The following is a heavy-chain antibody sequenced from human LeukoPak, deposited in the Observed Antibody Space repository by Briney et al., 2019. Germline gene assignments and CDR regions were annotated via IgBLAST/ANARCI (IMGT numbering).Heavy chain of an antibody. CDR3: ARERLVDSSSSEEGAFDI. CDR1: GYTFTGYY. V-gene: IGHV1-2*02. Sequence: ASVKVSCTASGYTFTGYYMHWVRQAPGQGLGWMGWINPNSGGTNYAQKFQGRVTMTRDTSISTAYMELSRLRSDDTAVYYCARERLVDSSSSEEGAFDIWGQGTMVTVSS. CDR2: INPNSGGT. D-gene: IGHD6-6*01. J-gene: IGHJ3*02.